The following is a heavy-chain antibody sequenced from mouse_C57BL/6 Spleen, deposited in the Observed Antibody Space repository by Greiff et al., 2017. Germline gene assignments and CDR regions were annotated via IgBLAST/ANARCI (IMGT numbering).Heavy chain of an antibody. Sequence: QVQLKQPGAELVRPGSSVKLSCKASGYTFTSYWMHWVKQRPIQGLEWIGNIDPSDSETHYNQKFKDKATLTVVKSSSTAYMQLSSLTSEDSAVYYCARGNYMDDWGQGTTLTVSS. J-gene: IGHJ2*01. CDR2: IDPSDSET. CDR3: ARGNYMDD. V-gene: IGHV1-52*01. D-gene: IGHD1-1*01. CDR1: GYTFTSYW.